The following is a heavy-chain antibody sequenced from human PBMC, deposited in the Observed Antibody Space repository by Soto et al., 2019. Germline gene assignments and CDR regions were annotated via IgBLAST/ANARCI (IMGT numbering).Heavy chain of an antibody. J-gene: IGHJ3*02. CDR2: IYNVRGET. V-gene: IGHV3-66*01. D-gene: IGHD2-2*01. CDR3: AREGCSRTTCYEPGDAIDM. CDR1: GFTIASDY. Sequence: QPGGSLRLSCEASGFTIASDYMTWVRQAPGKGLEWVSVIYNVRGETYHAESLMGRFVISRDDSKNTLYLQMNDLRAEDTAVYYCAREGCSRTTCYEPGDAIDMWGQGTMVTVSS.